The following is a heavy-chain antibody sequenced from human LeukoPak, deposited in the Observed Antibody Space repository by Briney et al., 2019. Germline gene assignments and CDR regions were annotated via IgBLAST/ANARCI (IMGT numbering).Heavy chain of an antibody. CDR2: MYSDSRT. J-gene: IGHJ4*02. V-gene: IGHV3-66*01. D-gene: IGHD1/OR15-1a*01. CDR1: GITVSSNY. Sequence: GGSLRLSCADSGITVSSNYMSWVRQAPGKGLEWVSVMYSDSRTYYADSVKGRFTISRDNSKNTLYLEMNSLRAEDTAVYYCARSNCNSCYLGVWYYFDYWGQGALVTVSS. CDR3: ARSNCNSCYLGVWYYFDY.